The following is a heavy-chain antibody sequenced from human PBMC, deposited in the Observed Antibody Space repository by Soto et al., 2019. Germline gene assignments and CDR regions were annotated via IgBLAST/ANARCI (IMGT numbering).Heavy chain of an antibody. J-gene: IGHJ1*01. V-gene: IGHV4-30-2*01. Sequence: KSSETLSLTCAVSGGSISSGGYSWTWIRQPPGKGLEWIGYVHHTGSTTYNPSLRTRVNISVDRPNNQFFLTLTSATAADSAVYYCDRALWNEVFQYWGLGILVTVSS. CDR1: GGSISSGGYS. CDR2: VHHTGST. D-gene: IGHD1-1*01. CDR3: DRALWNEVFQY.